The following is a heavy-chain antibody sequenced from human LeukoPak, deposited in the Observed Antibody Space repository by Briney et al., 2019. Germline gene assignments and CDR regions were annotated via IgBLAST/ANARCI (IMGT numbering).Heavy chain of an antibody. J-gene: IGHJ4*02. Sequence: ASVKVSFKASGYTFPSYGISWVRQAPGQGLEWMGWISAYNGNTNYAQKLQGRVTMTTDTSTTTAYMELRSLRSDDTAVYYCARVGHILTGYPYYFDYWGQGTLVTVSS. CDR3: ARVGHILTGYPYYFDY. D-gene: IGHD3-9*01. V-gene: IGHV1-18*01. CDR2: ISAYNGNT. CDR1: GYTFPSYG.